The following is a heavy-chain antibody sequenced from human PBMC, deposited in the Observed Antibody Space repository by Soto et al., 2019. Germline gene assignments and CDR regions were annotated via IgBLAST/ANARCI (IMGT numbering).Heavy chain of an antibody. V-gene: IGHV3-30-3*01. J-gene: IGHJ4*02. CDR2: ISYDGYNE. CDR1: GFTFDSYA. Sequence: CLGLSCASCGFTFDSYAIALACQAPSKGREWVACISYDGYNEHYASFLKGPFTISRDNSKNTVYLQMTNLTADDTAVYYCARDNIYFGNWGQRPLVTVSS. CDR3: ARDNIYFGN.